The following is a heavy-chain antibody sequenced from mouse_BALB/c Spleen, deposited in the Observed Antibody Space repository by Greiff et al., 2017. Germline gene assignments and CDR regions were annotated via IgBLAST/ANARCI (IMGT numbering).Heavy chain of an antibody. D-gene: IGHD3-3*01. CDR1: GFSLTSYG. J-gene: IGHJ4*01. CDR3: ARDRGSYAMDY. CDR2: IWAGGST. Sequence: VKVEESGPGLVAPSQSLSITCTVSGFSLTSYGVHWVRQPPGKGLEWLGVIWAGGSTNYNSALMSRLSISKDNSKSQVFLKMNSLQTDDTAMYYCARDRGSYAMDYWGQGTSVTVSS. V-gene: IGHV2-9*02.